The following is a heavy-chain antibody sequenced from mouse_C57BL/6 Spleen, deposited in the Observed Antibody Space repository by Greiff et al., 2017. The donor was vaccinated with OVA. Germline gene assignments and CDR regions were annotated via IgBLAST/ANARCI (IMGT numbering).Heavy chain of an antibody. V-gene: IGHV5-9*01. CDR1: GFTFSSYT. CDR2: ISGGGGNT. D-gene: IGHD1-3*01. J-gene: IGHJ2*01. CDR3: ARSGPESFDY. Sequence: EVKLMESGGGLVKPGGSLKLSCAASGFTFSSYTMSWVRQTPEKRLEWVATISGGGGNTYYPDSVKGRFTISRDNAKNTLYLQMSSLRSEDTALYYCARSGPESFDYWGQGTTLTVSS.